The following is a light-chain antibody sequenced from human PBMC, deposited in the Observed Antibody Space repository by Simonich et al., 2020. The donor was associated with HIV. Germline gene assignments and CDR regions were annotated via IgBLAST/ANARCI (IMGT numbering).Light chain of an antibody. V-gene: IGKV3D-15*01. CDR3: QQYNNWPPEYT. CDR1: QSVSSN. J-gene: IGKJ2*01. Sequence: EIVMTQSPATLSVSPGERATLSCRASQSVSSNLAWYQQKPGQAPRLLIYDASTRATGSPARFSGSGSGTEFTLTISSMQSEDFALYYCQQYNNWPPEYTFGQGTKLEIK. CDR2: DAS.